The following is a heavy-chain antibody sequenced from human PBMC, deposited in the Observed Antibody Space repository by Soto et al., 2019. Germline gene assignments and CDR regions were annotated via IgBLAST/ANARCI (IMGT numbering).Heavy chain of an antibody. CDR2: IYYRGNA. J-gene: IGHJ4*02. D-gene: IGHD3-9*01. CDR1: YDSIHSDKYF. Sequence: TSGTLSLTRSFSYDSIHSDKYFSGWGRQPPGKGLEWIGSIYYRGNAYYNPSLQTRVTISLDKSKSQFSLKLNSVTAADSAVYFCARLEGLATISYYFDFWGPGALVTVSS. V-gene: IGHV4-39*01. CDR3: ARLEGLATISYYFDF.